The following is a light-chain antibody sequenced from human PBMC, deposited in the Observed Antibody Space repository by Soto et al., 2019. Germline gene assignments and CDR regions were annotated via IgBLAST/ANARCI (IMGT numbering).Light chain of an antibody. Sequence: EIVMTQSPATLSVSPGERATLSCRASQSVGSNLAWYQQKPGQAPRLLIYGASITAADIPARFGGSGSGTEFTLTISNLQSEDFAVYYCQQYSDWPRTFGQGTK. V-gene: IGKV3-15*01. CDR3: QQYSDWPRT. CDR1: QSVGSN. J-gene: IGKJ1*01. CDR2: GAS.